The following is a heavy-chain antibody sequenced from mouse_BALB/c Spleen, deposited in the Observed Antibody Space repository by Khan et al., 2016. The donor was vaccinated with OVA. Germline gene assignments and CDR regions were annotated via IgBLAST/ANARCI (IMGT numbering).Heavy chain of an antibody. Sequence: VQLQESGPGLVKPSQSLSLTCTVTGYSITTEYARNWIRQLPGNKLEWMGYINYSGNTSFNPSLKSRTSITRDTSKNQFFLQLNTVTNEDTATYYCARKYYYEYDTFAYWGQGTLVTVSA. D-gene: IGHD2-4*01. V-gene: IGHV3-2*02. CDR1: GYSITTEYA. J-gene: IGHJ3*01. CDR2: INYSGNT. CDR3: ARKYYYEYDTFAY.